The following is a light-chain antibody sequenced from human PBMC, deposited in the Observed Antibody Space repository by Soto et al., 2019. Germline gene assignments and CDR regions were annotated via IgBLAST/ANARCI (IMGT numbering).Light chain of an antibody. CDR1: QSVSSY. J-gene: IGKJ5*01. CDR2: DAS. Sequence: EIVLTQSPATLSLSPGERATLSCRASQSVSSYLAWYQQKPGQAPTLLIYDASNRATGIPARFSGSGSGTDFTLTISSLEPEVFAVYYCQQRSNWPRFGQGTRLEIK. CDR3: QQRSNWPR. V-gene: IGKV3-11*01.